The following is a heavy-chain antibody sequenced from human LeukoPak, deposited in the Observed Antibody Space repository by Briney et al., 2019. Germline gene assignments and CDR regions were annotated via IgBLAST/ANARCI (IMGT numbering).Heavy chain of an antibody. V-gene: IGHV4-61*02. Sequence: SETLSLTCTVSGYSISSGSYYWSWIRQPAGKGLEWIGRIYTSGSTNYNPSLKSRVTISVDTSKNQFSLKLSSVTAADTAVYYCARAAAKWELLEDWYFDLWGRGTLVTVSS. CDR3: ARAAAKWELLEDWYFDL. CDR2: IYTSGST. J-gene: IGHJ2*01. D-gene: IGHD1-26*01. CDR1: GYSISSGSYY.